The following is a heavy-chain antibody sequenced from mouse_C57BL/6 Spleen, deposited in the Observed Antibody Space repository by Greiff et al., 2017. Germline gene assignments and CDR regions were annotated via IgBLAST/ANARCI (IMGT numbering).Heavy chain of an antibody. CDR1: GYTFTSYW. J-gene: IGHJ1*03. CDR3: ARPLGTVVGYFDV. Sequence: QVHVKQPGAELVKPGASVKLSCKASGYTFTSYWMHWVKQRPGRGLEWIGRIDPNSGGTKYNEKFKSKATLTVDKPSSTAYMQLSSLTSEDSAVYYCARPLGTVVGYFDVWGTGTTVTVSS. D-gene: IGHD1-1*01. V-gene: IGHV1-72*01. CDR2: IDPNSGGT.